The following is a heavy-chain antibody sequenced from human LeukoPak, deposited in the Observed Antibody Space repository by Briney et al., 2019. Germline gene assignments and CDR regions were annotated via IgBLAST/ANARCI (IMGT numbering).Heavy chain of an antibody. D-gene: IGHD3-22*01. CDR1: GFTFSSYA. J-gene: IGHJ4*02. Sequence: GGSLRLSCAASGFTFSSYAMSWVRQAPGKGLEWVSAISGSGGSTYYADSVKGRFTISRDNSKNTLYLQMNSLRAEDTAVYYCATPFPTSGYYPNYFDYWGQGTLVTVSS. CDR2: ISGSGGST. CDR3: ATPFPTSGYYPNYFDY. V-gene: IGHV3-23*01.